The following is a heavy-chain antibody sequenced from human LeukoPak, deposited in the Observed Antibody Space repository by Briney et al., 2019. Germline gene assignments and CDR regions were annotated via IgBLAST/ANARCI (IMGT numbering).Heavy chain of an antibody. CDR3: AGRGQRYFRD. CDR2: IYHSGSI. CDR1: GYSISSGYY. J-gene: IGHJ1*01. V-gene: IGHV4-38-2*01. Sequence: SETLSLTCAVSGYSISSGYYWGWIRQPPGKGLEWIGSIYHSGSIYYNPSLKSRVTISVDTSKNQFSLKLSSVTAADTAVYYCAGRGQRYFRDWGQGTLVTVSS.